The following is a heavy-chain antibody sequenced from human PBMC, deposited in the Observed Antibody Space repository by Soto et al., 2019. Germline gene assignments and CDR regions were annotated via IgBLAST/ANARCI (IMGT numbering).Heavy chain of an antibody. J-gene: IGHJ4*02. D-gene: IGHD3-16*02. CDR1: GFSLISSGMG. Sequence: SGPTLVNPTQTLTLTCTVSGFSLISSGMGVAWIRQPPGKALEWLALIFWNNDKRYSPSLKSRLAITKDTSKNQVVLTMTDVDPVDTATYYCAHDPRLYNYGYTFAFWGQGTLVTVSS. CDR3: AHDPRLYNYGYTFAF. CDR2: IFWNNDK. V-gene: IGHV2-5*01.